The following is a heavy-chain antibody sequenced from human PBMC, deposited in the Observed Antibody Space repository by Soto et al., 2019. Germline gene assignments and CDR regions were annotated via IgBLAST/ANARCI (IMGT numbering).Heavy chain of an antibody. Sequence: EVQLVESGGGLDQPGGSLRLSCVASGFTFSSHWMHWVRQVPGKGLEWVANIKEDGTEINYVDSVKGRFAISRDNAKNSLYLQMNSLRVDDTAVYHCVRSSGWTGDYWGQGILVTVSS. CDR3: VRSSGWTGDY. D-gene: IGHD3-10*01. V-gene: IGHV3-7*04. J-gene: IGHJ4*02. CDR1: GFTFSSHW. CDR2: IKEDGTEI.